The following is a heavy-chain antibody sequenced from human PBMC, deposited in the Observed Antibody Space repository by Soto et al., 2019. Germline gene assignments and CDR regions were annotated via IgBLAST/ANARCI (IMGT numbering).Heavy chain of an antibody. D-gene: IGHD1-1*01. Sequence: QVQLVPSGAEVKKPGSSVKVSCKASGGTFSSYAISWVRQAPGQGLEWMGGIIPIFGTANYAQKFQGRVTITADEYPSTAYVERSSLRSEDTAVYYCAREGGEGYNRYYYYGMDVWGQGTTVTVSS. CDR1: GGTFSSYA. J-gene: IGHJ6*02. V-gene: IGHV1-69*01. CDR3: AREGGEGYNRYYYYGMDV. CDR2: IIPIFGTA.